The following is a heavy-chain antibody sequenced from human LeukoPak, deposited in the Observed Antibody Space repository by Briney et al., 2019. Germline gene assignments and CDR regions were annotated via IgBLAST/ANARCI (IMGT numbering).Heavy chain of an antibody. CDR1: GDSITSDGYF. D-gene: IGHD2-8*01. V-gene: IGHV4-39*01. CDR2: INYSGQT. CDR3: ARHRGIMDWFDP. J-gene: IGHJ5*02. Sequence: SETLSLTCSVSGDSITSDGYFWGWIRQPPGKGLEWIAIINYSGQTFYNPSLMSRVTTSVDTSKNQFSVRLTSVTAADTAVYYCARHRGIMDWFDPWSQGSLVTVSS.